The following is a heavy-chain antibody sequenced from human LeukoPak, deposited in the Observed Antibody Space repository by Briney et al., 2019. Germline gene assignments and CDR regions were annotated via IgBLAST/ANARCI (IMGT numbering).Heavy chain of an antibody. CDR3: AKDGMDV. Sequence: GRSLRLSYAASGFTFDDYAMHWVRQAPGKGLEWVSGISWNSGSIGYADSVKGRFTISRDNAKNSLYLQMNSLRAEDTALYYCAKDGMDVWGQGTTVTVSS. CDR2: ISWNSGSI. J-gene: IGHJ6*02. CDR1: GFTFDDYA. V-gene: IGHV3-9*01.